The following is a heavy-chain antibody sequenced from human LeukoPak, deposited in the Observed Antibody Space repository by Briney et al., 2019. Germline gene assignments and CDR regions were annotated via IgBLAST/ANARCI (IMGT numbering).Heavy chain of an antibody. V-gene: IGHV3-23*01. CDR2: ISGSGGST. J-gene: IGHJ3*02. CDR1: GFTFSSYA. D-gene: IGHD2-15*01. Sequence: PGGSLGLSCAASGFTFSSYAMSWVRQAPGKGLEWVSAISGSGGSTYYADSVKGRFTISRDNSKNTLYLQMNSLRAEDTAVYYCAKVVVVVVAANDAFDIWGQGTMVTVSS. CDR3: AKVVVVVVAANDAFDI.